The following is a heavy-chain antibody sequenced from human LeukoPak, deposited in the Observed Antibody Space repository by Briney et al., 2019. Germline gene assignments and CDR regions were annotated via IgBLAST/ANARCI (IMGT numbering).Heavy chain of an antibody. Sequence: PGTSLRLSCAASGFSLTHDAIHWVRQAPGKGLEWVAVVSKDTVTKFYRDSVKGRFTISRDNSKNTLYLQMNSLRAEDTAVYYCAKDNVYGGTLDYWGQGTLVTVSS. D-gene: IGHD4-23*01. CDR2: VSKDTVTK. CDR1: GFSLTHDA. CDR3: AKDNVYGGTLDY. J-gene: IGHJ4*02. V-gene: IGHV3-30*18.